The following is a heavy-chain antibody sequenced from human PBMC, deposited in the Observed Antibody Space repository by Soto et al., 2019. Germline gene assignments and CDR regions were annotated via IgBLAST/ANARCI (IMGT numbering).Heavy chain of an antibody. CDR2: IYYSGGT. CDR1: GGSISSYY. V-gene: IGHV4-59*01. CDR3: ARFFSRDGYGYGMDA. J-gene: IGHJ6*02. D-gene: IGHD5-12*01. Sequence: SETLSLTCTVSGGSISSYYWSWIRQPPGKGLEWIGYIYYSGGTNYNPSLKSRVTISVDTSKNQFSLKLSSVTAADTAVYYCARFFSRDGYGYGMDAWGQGTTVTGSS.